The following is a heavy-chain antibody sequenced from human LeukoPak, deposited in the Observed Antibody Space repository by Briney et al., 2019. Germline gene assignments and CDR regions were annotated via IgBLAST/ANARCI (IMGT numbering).Heavy chain of an antibody. D-gene: IGHD5-18*01. CDR1: GFTFSSYT. CDR3: ARGSDTAMVLFYYFDY. CDR2: ISSSSSYI. V-gene: IGHV3-21*01. J-gene: IGHJ4*02. Sequence: GGSLRLSCAASGFTFSSYTMNSVRQAPGKGLEWVSSISSSSSYIYYADSVKGRFTISRDNAKNSLYLQMNTLRAEDTAVYYCARGSDTAMVLFYYFDYWGQGTLVTVSS.